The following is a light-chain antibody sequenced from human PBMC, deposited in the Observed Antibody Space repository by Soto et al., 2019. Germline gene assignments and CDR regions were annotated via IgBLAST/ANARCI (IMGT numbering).Light chain of an antibody. Sequence: EIVLTQSPATLSLSPGERATLSCRASQRVSSSLAWYQQKPGQAPRLLIYDVSNRATGIPARFSGSGSGTDFTLTISSLEPEDFAVYYCQHRSRWREFIFGPGTKVDIK. J-gene: IGKJ3*01. CDR1: QRVSSS. CDR2: DVS. V-gene: IGKV3-11*01. CDR3: QHRSRWREFI.